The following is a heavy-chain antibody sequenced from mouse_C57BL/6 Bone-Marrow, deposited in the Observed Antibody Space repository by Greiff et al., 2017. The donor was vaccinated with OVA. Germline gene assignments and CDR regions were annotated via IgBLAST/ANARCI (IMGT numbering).Heavy chain of an antibody. CDR1: GYTFTSYW. J-gene: IGHJ4*01. CDR2: IDPSDSYT. V-gene: IGHV1-69*01. Sequence: QVQLQQPGAELVMPGASVKLSCKASGYTFTSYWMHWVKQRPGQGLEWIGEIDPSDSYTNYNQKFKGKATLTVDKSSSTAYMQLSSLTSEHSAVCDCASSDWLYYYAMDYWGQGTTVTDSS. CDR3: ASSDWLYYYAMDY. D-gene: IGHD1-2*01.